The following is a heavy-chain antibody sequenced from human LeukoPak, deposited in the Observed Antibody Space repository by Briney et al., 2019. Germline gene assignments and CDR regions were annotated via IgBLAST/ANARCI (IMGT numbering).Heavy chain of an antibody. V-gene: IGHV3-20*04. CDR1: GFILDDYG. D-gene: IGHD6-25*01. Sequence: GGSLRLSCAASGFILDDYGMTWVRQVPGEGLEWVSGINWNGASRGYSDSVKGRFTISRDNGRNSLYLEMNSLRVEDTALYYCARNPGATARYYYNYMDVWGKGTTVTISS. CDR2: INWNGASR. J-gene: IGHJ6*03. CDR3: ARNPGATARYYYNYMDV.